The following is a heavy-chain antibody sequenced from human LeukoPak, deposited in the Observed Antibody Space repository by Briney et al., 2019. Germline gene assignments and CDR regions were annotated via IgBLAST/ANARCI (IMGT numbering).Heavy chain of an antibody. CDR1: GFTFTNYS. D-gene: IGHD3-10*01. CDR2: ISSSSSTI. CDR3: ARDKVGYGSGAIDY. J-gene: IGHJ4*02. V-gene: IGHV3-48*04. Sequence: GGSLRLSCATAGFTFTNYSMDWVRQAPGKGLEWLSYISSSSSTIYYADSVKGRFTISRDNAKNSLFLQMNSLRAEDTAVYYCARDKVGYGSGAIDYWGQGTLVTVSS.